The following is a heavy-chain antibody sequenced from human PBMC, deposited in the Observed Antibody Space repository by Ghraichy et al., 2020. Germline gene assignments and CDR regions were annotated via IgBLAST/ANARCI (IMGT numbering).Heavy chain of an antibody. J-gene: IGHJ3*02. CDR3: ARDNKSMGGLI. V-gene: IGHV3-7*01. CDR2: IKRDGSEK. Sequence: GGSLRLSCAASGFTFSSYWMSWVRQAPGKGLEWVANIKRDGSEKYYVDSVKGRFTVSRDNAKNSLYLQMNSLRAEDTAVYYCARDNKSMGGLIGGQGTMVTVAA. CDR1: GFTFSSYW. D-gene: IGHD2/OR15-2a*01.